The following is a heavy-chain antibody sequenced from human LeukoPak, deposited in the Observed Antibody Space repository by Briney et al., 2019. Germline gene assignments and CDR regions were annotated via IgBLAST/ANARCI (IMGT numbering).Heavy chain of an antibody. CDR2: IKEDGSEK. D-gene: IGHD3-22*01. CDR1: GFTFSTYW. J-gene: IGHJ3*02. CDR3: AGNPELGSDSTGYRAFDI. Sequence: GGSLRLSCAASGFTFSTYWMTWVRQTPGKGLEWVANIKEDGSEKYYVDSVKGRFTISRDNAKNSLYLQMNSLRAEDTAVYYCAGNPELGSDSTGYRAFDIWGQGIMVTVSS. V-gene: IGHV3-7*01.